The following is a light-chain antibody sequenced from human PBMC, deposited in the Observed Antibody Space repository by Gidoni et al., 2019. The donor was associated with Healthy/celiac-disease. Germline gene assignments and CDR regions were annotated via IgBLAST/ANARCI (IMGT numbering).Light chain of an antibody. CDR1: QSVSSY. Sequence: EIVLTQSPAILSLSPGERATLSCRASQSVSSYLAWYQQKPGQAPRRLIYDASNRATGIPARFSGSGSGTDFTLTISSLEPEDFAVYYCQQRSNWPLFGGGTKVEIK. V-gene: IGKV3-11*01. J-gene: IGKJ4*01. CDR2: DAS. CDR3: QQRSNWPL.